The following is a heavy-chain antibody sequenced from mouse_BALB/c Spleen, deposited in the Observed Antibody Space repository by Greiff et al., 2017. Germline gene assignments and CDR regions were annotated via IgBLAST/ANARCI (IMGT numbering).Heavy chain of an antibody. Sequence: QVQLQQSGAELARPGASVKLSCKASGYTFTSYWMQWVKQRPGQGLEWIGAIYPGDGDTRYTQKFKGKATLTADKSSSTAYMQLSSLASEDSAVYYCARGDYGSSYRAMDYWGQGTSVTVSS. CDR1: GYTFTSYW. J-gene: IGHJ4*01. CDR2: IYPGDGDT. V-gene: IGHV1-87*01. CDR3: ARGDYGSSYRAMDY. D-gene: IGHD1-1*01.